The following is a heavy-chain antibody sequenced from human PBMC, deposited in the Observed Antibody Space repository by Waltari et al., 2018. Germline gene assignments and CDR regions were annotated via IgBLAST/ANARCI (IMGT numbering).Heavy chain of an antibody. V-gene: IGHV4-34*01. Sequence: QVQLQQWGAGLLKPSETLSLTCAVYGGSFSGYYWSWIRQSPGKGLEWIGETNHSGSTNYNPSLKSRVTISVDTSKNQFSLKVSSVTAAETAVYYCARQFSSGWYSEYWGQGTLVTVSS. CDR1: GGSFSGYY. J-gene: IGHJ4*02. D-gene: IGHD6-19*01. CDR2: TNHSGST. CDR3: ARQFSSGWYSEY.